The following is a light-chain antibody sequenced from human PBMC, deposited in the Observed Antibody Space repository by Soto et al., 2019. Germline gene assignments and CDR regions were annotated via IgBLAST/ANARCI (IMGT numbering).Light chain of an antibody. CDR1: SSDVGGYNY. CDR2: DVS. J-gene: IGLJ3*02. Sequence: QSVLTQPASVSGSPGPSITISCTGTSSDVGGYNYVSWYQQHPGKAPKVMIHDVSNRPSGVSNRFSGSKSGNTASLTISGLQAEDEADYYCSSYTSSSTWVFGGGTKLTVL. V-gene: IGLV2-14*03. CDR3: SSYTSSSTWV.